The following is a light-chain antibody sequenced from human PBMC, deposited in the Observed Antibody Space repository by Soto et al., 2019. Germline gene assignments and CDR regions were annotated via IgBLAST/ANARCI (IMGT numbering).Light chain of an antibody. Sequence: IVLTQSPSTLSLSPGDRATLSCRASQSVSGYLAWYQHKPGQAPRLLIYGASTRATGIPDRFSGGGSGTDFTPTSSRLEPEDVAFYYCQQFESSPLTFGGGTKVDIK. J-gene: IGKJ4*01. V-gene: IGKV3-20*01. CDR1: QSVSGY. CDR2: GAS. CDR3: QQFESSPLT.